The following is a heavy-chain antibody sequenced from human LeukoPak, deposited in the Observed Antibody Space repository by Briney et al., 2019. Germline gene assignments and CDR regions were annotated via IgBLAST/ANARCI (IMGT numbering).Heavy chain of an antibody. Sequence: GGSLRLSCAASGFTFNNYAMSWVRQVPGKGLEWVSAVSGDGRTTHYVDSVKGRFTISRDNSRNTLYLQLNSLRAEDTAVYYCAKDTYSYGNNPILDYWGQGTLVTVSS. CDR1: GFTFNNYA. CDR2: VSGDGRTT. D-gene: IGHD5-18*01. J-gene: IGHJ4*02. V-gene: IGHV3-23*01. CDR3: AKDTYSYGNNPILDY.